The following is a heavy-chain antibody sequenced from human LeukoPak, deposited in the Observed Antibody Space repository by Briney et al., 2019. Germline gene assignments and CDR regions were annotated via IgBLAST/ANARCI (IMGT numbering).Heavy chain of an antibody. D-gene: IGHD3-22*01. Sequence: SETLSLTCTVSGGSISSYYWSWIRQPAGKGLEWIGYIYYSGSTNYNPSLKSRVTISVDTSKNQFSLKLSSVTAADTAVYYCAGYRPVVISPNDPEPWGQGTLVTVSS. CDR3: AGYRPVVISPNDPEP. V-gene: IGHV4-59*08. CDR2: IYYSGST. J-gene: IGHJ5*02. CDR1: GGSISSYY.